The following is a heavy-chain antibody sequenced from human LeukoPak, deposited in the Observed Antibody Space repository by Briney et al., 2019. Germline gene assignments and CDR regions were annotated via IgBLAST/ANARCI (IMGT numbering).Heavy chain of an antibody. CDR2: ISSSGSTI. CDR1: GFTFSDYY. D-gene: IGHD1-26*01. Sequence: GGSLRLSCAASGFTFSDYYMSWIRQAPGKGLEWVSYISSSGSTIYYADSVKGRFTISRDNAKNTLYLQMNSLRADDTAVYYCATTGSGSYYDYWGQGTLVTVSS. CDR3: ATTGSGSYYDY. V-gene: IGHV3-11*04. J-gene: IGHJ4*02.